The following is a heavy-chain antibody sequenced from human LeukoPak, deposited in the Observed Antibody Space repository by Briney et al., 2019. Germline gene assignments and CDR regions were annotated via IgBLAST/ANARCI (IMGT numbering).Heavy chain of an antibody. V-gene: IGHV3-23*01. Sequence: GGSLRLSCAASGFTFSSCAMSWVRQAPGKGLEWVSSISSGATTYYADSVKGRFTISRDNSKNTLYLQMNSLRAEDTAVYYCAKDHDYGDYGDYWGQGTLVTVSS. CDR2: ISSGATT. J-gene: IGHJ4*02. CDR1: GFTFSSCA. CDR3: AKDHDYGDYGDY. D-gene: IGHD4-17*01.